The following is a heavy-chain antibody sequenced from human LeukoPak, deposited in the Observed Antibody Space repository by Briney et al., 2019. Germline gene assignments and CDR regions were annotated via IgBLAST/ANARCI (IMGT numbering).Heavy chain of an antibody. V-gene: IGHV4-4*07. Sequence: PSETLSLTCGVSGGSIDITNYWSWIRQPAGKGLEWIGRIYISGSTNYNSSLQSRVTMSVDTSKNQFSLKLTSVTAADTAVYYCARALNPLPGTYYFDYWGQGTLVTVSS. CDR1: GGSIDITNY. D-gene: IGHD2-15*01. J-gene: IGHJ4*02. CDR2: IYISGST. CDR3: ARALNPLPGTYYFDY.